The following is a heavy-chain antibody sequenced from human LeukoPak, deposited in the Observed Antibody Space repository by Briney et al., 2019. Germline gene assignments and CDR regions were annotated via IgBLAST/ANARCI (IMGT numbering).Heavy chain of an antibody. D-gene: IGHD2-2*01. CDR2: ISGSGGST. CDR3: AKRSGGYCSSTSCYPPYYMDV. V-gene: IGHV3-23*01. J-gene: IGHJ6*03. Sequence: GGSLRLSCAASGFTFSSYAMSWVRQAPGKGLEWVSAISGSGGSTYYADSVKGRFTISRDNSKNTPYLQMNSLRAEDTAVYYCAKRSGGYCSSTSCYPPYYMDVWGKGTTATVSS. CDR1: GFTFSSYA.